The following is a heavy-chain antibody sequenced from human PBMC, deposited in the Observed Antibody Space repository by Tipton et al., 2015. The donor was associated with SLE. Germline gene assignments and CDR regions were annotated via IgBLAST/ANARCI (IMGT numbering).Heavy chain of an antibody. D-gene: IGHD6-19*01. CDR2: IYYSGST. CDR3: ARQGGQWLDFDY. V-gene: IGHV4-59*08. Sequence: TLSLTCSVSAVSMTGSYWSWIRQPPGKGLEWIGYIYYSGSTNYNPSLKSRVTISVDTSKNQFSLKLSSVTAADTAVYYCARQGGQWLDFDYWGQGTLVTVSS. CDR1: AVSMTGSY. J-gene: IGHJ4*02.